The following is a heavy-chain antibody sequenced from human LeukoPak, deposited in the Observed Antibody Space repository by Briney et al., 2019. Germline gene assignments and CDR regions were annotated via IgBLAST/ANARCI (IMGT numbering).Heavy chain of an antibody. V-gene: IGHV1-2*02. D-gene: IGHD4-17*01. CDR1: GDTIIFNF. Sequence: GASVKGSCKASGDTIIFNFMHWVGQAPGQGPEGMGWINPNGGGIDYSPRFQGRVPMTRDPSISTVYLELSRLRSDDTAAYYCAREVYGDSSSDYWGPGTLLTVSS. CDR3: AREVYGDSSSDY. J-gene: IGHJ4*02. CDR2: INPNGGGI.